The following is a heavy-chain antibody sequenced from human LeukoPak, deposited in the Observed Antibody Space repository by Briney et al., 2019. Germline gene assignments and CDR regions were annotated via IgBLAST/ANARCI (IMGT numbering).Heavy chain of an antibody. V-gene: IGHV3-7*01. J-gene: IGHJ4*02. CDR2: IKQDGSEK. CDR1: GFTFSSYW. CDR3: ARVRVLRYFDWLDYFDY. D-gene: IGHD3-9*01. Sequence: GGSLRLSCAASGFTFSSYWMSWVRQAPGKGLEWVANIKQDGSEKYYVDSVKGRFTIPRDNAKNSLYLQMNSLRAEDTAVYYCARVRVLRYFDWLDYFDYWGQGTLVTVSS.